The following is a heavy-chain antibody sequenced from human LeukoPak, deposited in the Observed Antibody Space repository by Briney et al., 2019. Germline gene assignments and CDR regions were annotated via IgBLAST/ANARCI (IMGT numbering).Heavy chain of an antibody. J-gene: IGHJ4*02. CDR3: ARGYSSSWYDLYYFDY. D-gene: IGHD6-13*01. V-gene: IGHV3-21*01. CDR2: ISSRGSYI. Sequence: GGPLRLSCAASGFTFSNYNINWVRQAPGKGLEWVSSISSRGSYISYADSVKGRFAISADNAMNSLYLQMNSLRAEDTAVYYCARGYSSSWYDLYYFDYWGQGTLVTVSS. CDR1: GFTFSNYN.